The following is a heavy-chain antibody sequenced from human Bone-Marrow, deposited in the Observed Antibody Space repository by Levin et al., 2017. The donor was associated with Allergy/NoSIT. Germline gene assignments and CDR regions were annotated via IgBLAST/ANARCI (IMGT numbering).Heavy chain of an antibody. CDR2: INHNGVT. J-gene: IGHJ4*02. CDR1: GVSLSSFY. Sequence: SETLSLTCGVYGVSLSSFYWGWIRQAPGKGLEWIGEINHNGVTRYHPSLETRVTISVDTSNNQSSLRLTSVTAADTGVYYCATLGPPYWGQGTPVTVSS. V-gene: IGHV4-34*01. CDR3: ATLGPPY.